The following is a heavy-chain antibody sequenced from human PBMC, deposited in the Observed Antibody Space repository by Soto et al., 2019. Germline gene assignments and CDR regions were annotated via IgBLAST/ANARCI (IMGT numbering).Heavy chain of an antibody. CDR1: GYTYISYS. Sequence: GASVKVSCKASGYTYISYSMHWVRQAPGQRLEWMGWINVGNGNTKYSQNFQGRVTINQDTSASTAYMELSSLTSEDTAVYYCARGPRIGWNYFWFDPWGQGTLVTVSS. D-gene: IGHD1-7*01. J-gene: IGHJ5*02. CDR2: INVGNGNT. CDR3: ARGPRIGWNYFWFDP. V-gene: IGHV1-3*01.